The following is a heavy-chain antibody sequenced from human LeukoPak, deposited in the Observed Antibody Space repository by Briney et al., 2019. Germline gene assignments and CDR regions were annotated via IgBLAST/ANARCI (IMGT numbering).Heavy chain of an antibody. Sequence: GGSLRLSCAVSGFTFSSYWMSWVRQAPGKGLEWVANIKQDGSEKYYVDSVKGRFTISRDNAKNSLYLQMNSLRAEDTAVYYCARVGFSDAFDIWGQGTMVTVSS. J-gene: IGHJ3*02. CDR1: GFTFSSYW. CDR3: ARVGFSDAFDI. D-gene: IGHD3-3*02. V-gene: IGHV3-7*01. CDR2: IKQDGSEK.